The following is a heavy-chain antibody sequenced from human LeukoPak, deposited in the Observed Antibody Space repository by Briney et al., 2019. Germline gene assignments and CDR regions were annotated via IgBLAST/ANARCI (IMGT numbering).Heavy chain of an antibody. J-gene: IGHJ3*02. CDR1: GGSFSGSY. CDR2: INHSGST. Sequence: SETLSLTCAVYGGSFSGSYWSWIRQPPGKGLEWIGEINHSGSTNYNASLKSRVTISVDTSKNQFSLKLSSVTAADTAVYYCARFPAVATYAFDIWGQGTLVSVSS. V-gene: IGHV4-34*01. D-gene: IGHD6-19*01. CDR3: ARFPAVATYAFDI.